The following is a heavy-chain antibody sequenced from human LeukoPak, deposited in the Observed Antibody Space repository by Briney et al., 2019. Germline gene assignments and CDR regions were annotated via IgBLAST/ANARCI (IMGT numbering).Heavy chain of an antibody. D-gene: IGHD3-10*01. J-gene: IGHJ4*02. CDR1: GFTFSSYG. V-gene: IGHV3-30*18. Sequence: PGRSLRLSCAASGFTFSSYGMHWVRQAPGKGLEWVAVISYDGSNKYYADSVKGRFTISRDNSKNTLYLQMNSLRAEDTAVYYCAKDFTEYYGSGSYIFHYWGQGTLVTVSS. CDR2: ISYDGSNK. CDR3: AKDFTEYYGSGSYIFHY.